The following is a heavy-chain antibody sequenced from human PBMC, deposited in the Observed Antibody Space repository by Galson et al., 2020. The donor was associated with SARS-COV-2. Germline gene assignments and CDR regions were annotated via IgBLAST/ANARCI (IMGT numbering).Heavy chain of an antibody. Sequence: GGSLRLSCAASGFTFSSYGMHWVRQAPGKGLEWVAVIWYDGSNKYYADSVKGRFTISRDNSKNTLYLQMNSLRAEDTAVYYCVRSGLTGYYGMDVWGQGTTVTVSS. CDR1: GFTFSSYG. CDR2: IWYDGSNK. V-gene: IGHV3-33*01. CDR3: VRSGLTGYYGMDV. D-gene: IGHD6-25*01. J-gene: IGHJ6*02.